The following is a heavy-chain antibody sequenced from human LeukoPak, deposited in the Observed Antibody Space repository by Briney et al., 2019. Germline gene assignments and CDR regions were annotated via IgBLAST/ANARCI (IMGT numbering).Heavy chain of an antibody. CDR3: ARTTGHFDSSGYYRWHDP. V-gene: IGHV4-59*01. CDR1: GDSMRSYI. J-gene: IGHJ5*02. D-gene: IGHD3-22*01. CDR2: VYYSGSP. Sequence: SETLSLTCSVSGDSMRSYIWSWIRQPPGKGLEWIGYVYYSGSPNYNPSLKSRVTISLDTSKNEISLNLTSVTGADTAVYYCARTTGHFDSSGYYRWHDPWGQGILVTVSS.